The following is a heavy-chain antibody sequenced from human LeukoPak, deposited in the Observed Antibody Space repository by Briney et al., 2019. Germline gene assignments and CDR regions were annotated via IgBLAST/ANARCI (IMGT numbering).Heavy chain of an antibody. CDR3: ARDLFVGATTAFDY. J-gene: IGHJ4*02. Sequence: ASVKVSCKASGGTFSSYAISWVRQAPGQGLEWMGWINPNSGGTNYAQKFQGRVTMTRDTSISTAYMELSRLRSDDTAVYYCARDLFVGATTAFDYWGQGTLVTVSS. V-gene: IGHV1-2*02. D-gene: IGHD1-26*01. CDR1: GGTFSSYA. CDR2: INPNSGGT.